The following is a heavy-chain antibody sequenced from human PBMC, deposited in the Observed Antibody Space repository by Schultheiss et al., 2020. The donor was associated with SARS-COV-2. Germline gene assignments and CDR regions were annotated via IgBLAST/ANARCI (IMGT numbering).Heavy chain of an antibody. D-gene: IGHD2-21*02. CDR2: IYYSGST. V-gene: IGHV4-34*01. Sequence: SETLSLTCAVYGGSFSGYYWGWIRQPPGKGLEWIGSIYYSGSTYYNPSLKSRVTISVDTSKNQFSLKLSSVTAADTAVYYCARESRHIVVVTAINAFDIWGQGTMVTVSS. CDR3: ARESRHIVVVTAINAFDI. J-gene: IGHJ3*02. CDR1: GGSFSGYY.